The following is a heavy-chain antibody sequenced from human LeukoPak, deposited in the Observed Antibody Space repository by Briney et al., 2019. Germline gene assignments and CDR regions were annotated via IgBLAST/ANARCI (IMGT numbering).Heavy chain of an antibody. CDR1: GGSISSGSYY. CDR3: ARDRGTIFGVVGWFDP. CDR2: IYTSGST. Sequence: PSQTLSLTCTVSGGSISSGSYYWSWIRQPAGKGLEWIGRIYTSGSTNYNPSLKSRVTISVDTSKNQFSLKLSSVTAAGTAVYYCARDRGTIFGVVGWFDPWGQGTLVTVSS. J-gene: IGHJ5*02. V-gene: IGHV4-61*02. D-gene: IGHD3-3*01.